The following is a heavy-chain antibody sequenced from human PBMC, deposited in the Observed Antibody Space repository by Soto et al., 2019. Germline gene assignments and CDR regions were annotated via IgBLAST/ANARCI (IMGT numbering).Heavy chain of an antibody. V-gene: IGHV3-15*07. J-gene: IGHJ3*02. Sequence: PGGSLRLSCAASGFPFSNAWMNWVRQAPGKGLEWVGRIKSKTDGGTTDYAAPVKGRFTISRDDSKNTLYLQMNSLKTEDTAVYYCTTDNIPLAAFDIWGQGTVVTVSS. CDR2: IKSKTDGGTT. CDR1: GFPFSNAW. CDR3: TTDNIPLAAFDI.